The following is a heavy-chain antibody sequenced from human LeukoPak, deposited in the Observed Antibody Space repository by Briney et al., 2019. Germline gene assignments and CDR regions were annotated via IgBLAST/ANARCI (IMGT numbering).Heavy chain of an antibody. CDR3: ARNRQDIVVVVAATRIYNWFDP. CDR1: GDSISLSFYY. Sequence: SETLSLTCSVSGDSISLSFYYWGWIRQPPGKALEWIGSVYYSGTTSYNPSLKSRVTISVDMSKNHFSLKLSSVTAADTAVYYCARNRQDIVVVVAATRIYNWFDPWGQGTLVTVSS. V-gene: IGHV4-39*02. J-gene: IGHJ5*02. CDR2: VYYSGTT. D-gene: IGHD2-15*01.